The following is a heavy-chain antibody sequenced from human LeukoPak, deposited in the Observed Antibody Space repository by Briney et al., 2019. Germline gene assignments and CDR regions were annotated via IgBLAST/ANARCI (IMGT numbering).Heavy chain of an antibody. CDR1: GGTFSIYA. Sequence: SVKVSCTASGGTFSIYAISWVRQAPGQGLEWMGGIIPIFGTANYAQKFQGRVTITTDESTSTAYMELSSLRSEDTAVYYCAIDSPDMVRGMSRYYYYMDVWGKGTTVTVSS. J-gene: IGHJ6*03. CDR3: AIDSPDMVRGMSRYYYYMDV. CDR2: IIPIFGTA. V-gene: IGHV1-69*05. D-gene: IGHD3-10*01.